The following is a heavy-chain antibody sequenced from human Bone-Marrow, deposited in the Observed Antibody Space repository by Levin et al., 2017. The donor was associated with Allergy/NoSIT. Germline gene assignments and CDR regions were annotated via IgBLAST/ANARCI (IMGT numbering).Heavy chain of an antibody. Sequence: GGSLRLSCAASGILFSSYDMNWVRQAPGKGLEWVSSISAGGNYIYYADSVKGRFTISRDNAKNSLFLQMNSLRAEDTAVYYCASWAMYHYARSGFDYFYYAMDVWGQGTTVTVSS. CDR2: ISAGGNYI. D-gene: IGHD3-22*01. CDR1: GILFSSYD. V-gene: IGHV3-21*01. J-gene: IGHJ6*02. CDR3: ASWAMYHYARSGFDYFYYAMDV.